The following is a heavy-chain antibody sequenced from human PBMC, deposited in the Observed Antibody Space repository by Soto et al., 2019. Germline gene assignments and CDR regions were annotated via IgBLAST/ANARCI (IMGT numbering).Heavy chain of an antibody. J-gene: IGHJ4*02. V-gene: IGHV3-23*01. CDR3: ARGSTESYPGSRIFDF. CDR1: GLTFGSRA. CDR2: ITDNGGDA. D-gene: IGHD3-10*01. Sequence: PGESLKISCVASGLTFGSRAMSWVRQAPGEGLQWVATITDNGGDAKYADSVRGRFVISRDNSKKTLYLQMTSLTAEDSAMYFCARGSTESYPGSRIFDFWGRGTLVTVSS.